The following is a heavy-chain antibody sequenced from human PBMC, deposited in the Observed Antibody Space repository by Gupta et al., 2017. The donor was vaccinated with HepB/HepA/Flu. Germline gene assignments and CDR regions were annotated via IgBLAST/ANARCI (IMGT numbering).Heavy chain of an antibody. J-gene: IGHJ5*02. CDR3: ARDLSTYDFWSGYYLGWFDP. CDR1: GFTFSSYS. Sequence: EVQLVESGGGLVKPGGSLRLSCAASGFTFSSYSMTWVRPAPGKGLEWVSSISSSSSYIYYADSVKGRFTISRDNAKNSLYLQMNSLRAEDTAVYYCARDLSTYDFWSGYYLGWFDPWGQGTLVTVSS. CDR2: ISSSSSYI. D-gene: IGHD3-3*01. V-gene: IGHV3-21*01.